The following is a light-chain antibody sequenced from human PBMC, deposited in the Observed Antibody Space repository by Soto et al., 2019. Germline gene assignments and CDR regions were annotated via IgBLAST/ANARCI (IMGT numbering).Light chain of an antibody. CDR3: QVWDSSIDHLV. CDR2: GDS. CDR1: NIGSKS. V-gene: IGLV3-21*02. J-gene: IGLJ1*01. Sequence: SYELTQPPSVSVAPGQTARITCGGNNIGSKSVHWYQQKPGQAPVLVLYGDSDRPSGIPERFSGSNSGNTATLTISRVEAGDDADYYCQVWDSSIDHLVFGTGTKVTVL.